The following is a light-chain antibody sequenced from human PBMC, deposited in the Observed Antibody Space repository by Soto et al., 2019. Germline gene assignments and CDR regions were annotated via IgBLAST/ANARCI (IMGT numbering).Light chain of an antibody. V-gene: IGKV3-20*01. Sequence: EIVLTQSPGTLSLSPGERATLSCRASQSVSSSYLAWYQQKPGQAPRPLIYGASSRAIGIPDRFSGSGSGTDFTLTISRLELEDFAVYYCQQYGSSPWTFGQGTKV. CDR2: GAS. CDR3: QQYGSSPWT. CDR1: QSVSSSY. J-gene: IGKJ1*01.